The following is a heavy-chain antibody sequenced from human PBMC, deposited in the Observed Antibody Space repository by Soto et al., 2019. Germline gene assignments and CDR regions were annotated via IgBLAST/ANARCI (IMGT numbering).Heavy chain of an antibody. CDR3: ARGSVDIVATTIFFFDY. J-gene: IGHJ4*02. Sequence: PSETLSLTCTVSGGSISSYYWSWIRRPPGKGLEWIGYIYYSGSTNYNPSLKSRVTISVDTSKNQFSLKLSSATAADTAVYYCARGSVDIVATTIFFFDYWGQGTLVTVSS. D-gene: IGHD5-12*01. V-gene: IGHV4-59*01. CDR1: GGSISSYY. CDR2: IYYSGST.